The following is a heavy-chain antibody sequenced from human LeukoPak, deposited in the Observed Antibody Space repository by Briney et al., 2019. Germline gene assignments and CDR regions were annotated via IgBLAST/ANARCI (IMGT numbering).Heavy chain of an antibody. Sequence: SETLSLTCAVYGVSFSGYYWSWIRQPPGKGLEWIGEINHSGSTNYNPSLKSRVTISVDTSKNQFSLKLSSVTAADTAVYYCARGHRGFDYWGQGTLVTVSS. CDR3: ARGHRGFDY. J-gene: IGHJ4*02. CDR1: GVSFSGYY. CDR2: INHSGST. V-gene: IGHV4-34*01.